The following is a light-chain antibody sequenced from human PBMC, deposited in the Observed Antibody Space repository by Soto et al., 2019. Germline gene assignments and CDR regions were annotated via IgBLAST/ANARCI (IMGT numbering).Light chain of an antibody. J-gene: IGKJ1*01. CDR1: QSVSSSY. CDR2: GAS. CDR3: QQYGTT. V-gene: IGKV3-20*01. Sequence: IVFTQSPCTLSLSQGERATLSCRASQSVSSSYLAWYQQKPGQAPRLLIYGASSRATGIPDRFSGSGSGTDFTLTISRLEPEDFAVYYCQQYGTTFGQGTKVDIK.